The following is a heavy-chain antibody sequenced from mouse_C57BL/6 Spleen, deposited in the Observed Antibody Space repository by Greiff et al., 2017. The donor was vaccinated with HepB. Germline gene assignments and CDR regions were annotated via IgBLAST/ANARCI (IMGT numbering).Heavy chain of an antibody. CDR3: ARRLEDAMDY. Sequence: QVHVKQSGAELARPGASVKLSCKASGYTFTSYGISWVKQRTGQGLEWIGEIYPRSGNTYYNEKFKGKATLTADKSSSTAYMELRSLTSEDSAVYFCARRLEDAMDYWGQGTSVTVSS. J-gene: IGHJ4*01. V-gene: IGHV1-81*01. CDR2: IYPRSGNT. CDR1: GYTFTSYG.